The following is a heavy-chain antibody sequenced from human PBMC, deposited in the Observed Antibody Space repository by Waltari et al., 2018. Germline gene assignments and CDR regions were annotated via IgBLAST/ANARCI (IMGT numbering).Heavy chain of an antibody. D-gene: IGHD1-7*01. CDR1: GGTFSSYA. J-gene: IGHJ6*02. Sequence: QVQLVQSGAEVKKPGSSVKVSCKASGGTFSSYAISWVRQAPGQGLEWMGRITPIFGTANDAQKFQGRVTITADKSTSTAYMVLSSLRSEDTAVYYCARDRSNWNYGYYYYYGMDVWGQGTTVTVSS. CDR2: ITPIFGTA. V-gene: IGHV1-69*08. CDR3: ARDRSNWNYGYYYYYGMDV.